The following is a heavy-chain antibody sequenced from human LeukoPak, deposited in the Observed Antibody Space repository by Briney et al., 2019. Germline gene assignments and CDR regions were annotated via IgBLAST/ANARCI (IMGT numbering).Heavy chain of an antibody. CDR3: ASTPGIAAAVFDP. D-gene: IGHD6-13*01. CDR1: GGTFSSYA. CDR2: IIPIFGTA. J-gene: IGHJ5*02. Sequence: ASVKVSCKASGGTFSSYAINWVRQAPGQGLEWMGRIIPIFGTANYAQKFQGRVTITTDESTSTAYMELSSLRSEDTAVYYCASTPGIAAAVFDPWGQGTLVAVSS. V-gene: IGHV1-69*05.